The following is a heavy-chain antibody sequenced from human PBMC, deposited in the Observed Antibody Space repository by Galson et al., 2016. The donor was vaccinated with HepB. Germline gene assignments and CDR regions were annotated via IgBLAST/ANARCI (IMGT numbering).Heavy chain of an antibody. CDR1: GFPFSAYA. J-gene: IGHJ4*02. CDR3: ALLAVAGRDY. CDR2: ISGTDSST. Sequence: SLRLSCAASGFPFSAYAMSWVRQAPGQGLDFVSTISGTDSSTHHADSVKGRFTISRDNPKNTLYLLMNSLRAEDTAIYYCALLAVAGRDYWGQGTQVTVSS. V-gene: IGHV3-23*01. D-gene: IGHD6-19*01.